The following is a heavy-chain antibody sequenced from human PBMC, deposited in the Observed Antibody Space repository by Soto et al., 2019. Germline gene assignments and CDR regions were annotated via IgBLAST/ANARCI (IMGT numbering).Heavy chain of an antibody. J-gene: IGHJ6*02. Sequence: SETLSLTCAVYGGSFRGYYWSWIRQPPGKGLEWIGEINHSGSTNYNPSLKSRVTISVDTSKNQFSLKLSSVTAADTAVYYCARGLTYYDFWSGYSRGYYGMDVWGRGTTVTVSS. D-gene: IGHD3-3*01. V-gene: IGHV4-34*01. CDR2: INHSGST. CDR1: GGSFRGYY. CDR3: ARGLTYYDFWSGYSRGYYGMDV.